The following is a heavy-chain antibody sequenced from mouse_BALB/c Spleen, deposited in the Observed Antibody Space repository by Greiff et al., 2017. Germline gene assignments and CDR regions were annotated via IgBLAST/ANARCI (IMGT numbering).Heavy chain of an antibody. D-gene: IGHD1-1*01. V-gene: IGHV14-3*02. CDR3: ARGEGLRDLDY. CDR1: GFTFKDYY. Sequence: EVQLQQSGAELVTPGASVKLSCTASGFTFKDYYMHWVKQRPEQGLEWIGRIDPANGNTKYDPKFQGKANITANTSSNTAYLQLSSLTSDDTAVWYCARGEGLRDLDYWGQGTTVTVSS. J-gene: IGHJ4*01. CDR2: IDPANGNT.